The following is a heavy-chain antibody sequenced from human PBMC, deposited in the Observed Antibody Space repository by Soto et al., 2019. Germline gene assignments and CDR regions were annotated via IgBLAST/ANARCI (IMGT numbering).Heavy chain of an antibody. CDR2: IYYSGRT. CDR3: EALVVIHNWFDP. J-gene: IGHJ5*02. CDR1: GGSIRSGGYY. D-gene: IGHD2-21*01. Sequence: QVQLQESGPGLVKPSQTLSLTCTVSGGSIRSGGYYWSWIRQQPGKGLVWIGYIYYSGRTYYSPSLKIRVTRSVVTSKNHFSLKLSSGTAADTAVYYCEALVVIHNWFDPWGKGTLVTVSS. V-gene: IGHV4-31*03.